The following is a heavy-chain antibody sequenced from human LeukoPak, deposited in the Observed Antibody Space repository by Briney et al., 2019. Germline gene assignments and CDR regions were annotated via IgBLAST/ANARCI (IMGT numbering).Heavy chain of an antibody. CDR2: INPSGGST. Sequence: ASVKVSCKASGYTFTSYYMHWVRQAPGQGLEWMGIINPSGGSTSYAQKFQGRVTMTRDTSTSTVYMELSSLRSEDTAVYYCASVSTALPLPDYYGMDVWGQGTTVTVSS. CDR1: GYTFTSYY. D-gene: IGHD4-11*01. V-gene: IGHV1-46*01. CDR3: ASVSTALPLPDYYGMDV. J-gene: IGHJ6*02.